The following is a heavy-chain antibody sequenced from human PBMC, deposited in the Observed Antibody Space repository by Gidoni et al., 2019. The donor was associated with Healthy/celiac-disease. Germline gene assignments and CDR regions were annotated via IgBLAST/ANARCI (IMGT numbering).Heavy chain of an antibody. Sequence: EVQLVESGGGLVQPGGSLSLSCAASGFTFSSYWMSWVRQAPGKGLEWVANIKQDGSEKYYVDSVKGRFTISRDNAKNSLYLQMNSLRAEDTAVYYCAREEGYCGGDCYSPVDAFDIWGQGTMVTVSS. V-gene: IGHV3-7*01. CDR2: IKQDGSEK. CDR1: GFTFSSYW. D-gene: IGHD2-21*02. CDR3: AREEGYCGGDCYSPVDAFDI. J-gene: IGHJ3*02.